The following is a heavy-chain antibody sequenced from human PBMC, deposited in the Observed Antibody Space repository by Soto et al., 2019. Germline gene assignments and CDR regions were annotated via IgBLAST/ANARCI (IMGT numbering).Heavy chain of an antibody. CDR3: ARESEDLTSNFDY. Sequence: PGGSLRLSCAASGFTFTRYSMNWVRQAPGKGLEWVSSISSTTNYIYYGDSMKGRFTISRDDAKNSLYLEMNSLRAEDTAVYYCARESEDLTSNFDYWGQGTLVTVSS. CDR1: GFTFTRYS. J-gene: IGHJ4*02. V-gene: IGHV3-21*06. CDR2: ISSTTNYI.